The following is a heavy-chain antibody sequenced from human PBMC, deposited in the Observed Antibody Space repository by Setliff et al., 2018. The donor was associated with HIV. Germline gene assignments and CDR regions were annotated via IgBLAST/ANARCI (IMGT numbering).Heavy chain of an antibody. V-gene: IGHV1-18*01. CDR3: ARDRDSSGLGADP. Sequence: ASVKVSCKASGGTFNNYAISWVRQAPGQGLEWMGWISAYNGNTNYAQKLQGRVTMTTDTSTSTAYMELRSLRSDDTAVYYCARDRDSSGLGADPWGQGTLVTVSS. D-gene: IGHD3-22*01. J-gene: IGHJ5*02. CDR2: ISAYNGNT. CDR1: GGTFNNYA.